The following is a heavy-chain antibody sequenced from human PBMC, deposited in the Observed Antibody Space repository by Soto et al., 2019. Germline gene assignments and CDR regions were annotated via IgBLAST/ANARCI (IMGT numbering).Heavy chain of an antibody. J-gene: IGHJ4*02. V-gene: IGHV1-3*01. Sequence: GASVKVSCKASGYTFTSYAMHWVRQAPGQRLEWMGWINAGNGNTKYSQKFQGRVTITRDTSASTAYMELSSLRSEDTAVYYCAGSEVSGYYYVPTLEQLDYWGQGTLVTVSS. CDR1: GYTFTSYA. CDR2: INAGNGNT. CDR3: AGSEVSGYYYVPTLEQLDY. D-gene: IGHD3-22*01.